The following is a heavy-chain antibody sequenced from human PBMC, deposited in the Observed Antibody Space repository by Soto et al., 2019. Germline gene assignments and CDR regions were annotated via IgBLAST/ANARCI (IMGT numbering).Heavy chain of an antibody. CDR2: ISSSGSTI. J-gene: IGHJ4*02. CDR3: SSLYCGGDCASRPYFDY. V-gene: IGHV3-48*03. CDR1: GFTFSSYE. D-gene: IGHD2-21*02. Sequence: PGGSLRLSCAASGFTFSSYEMNWVRQDPGKGLEWVSYISSSGSTIYYADSVKGRFTISRDNARNSLYLQLNSLRAEDTAVYYCSSLYCGGDCASRPYFDYWRQEPMIIVCS.